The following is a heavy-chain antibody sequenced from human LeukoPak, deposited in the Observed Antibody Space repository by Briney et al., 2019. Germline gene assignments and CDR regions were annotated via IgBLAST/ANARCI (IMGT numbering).Heavy chain of an antibody. D-gene: IGHD3-16*02. J-gene: IGHJ4*02. Sequence: ASVKVSCEASGYTFTGYYMHWVRQAPGQGLEWMGWINPNSGGTNYAQKFQGRVTMTRDTSISTAYMELSRLRSDDTAVYYCARVERVWGSYRWLFFDYWGQGTLVTVSS. CDR3: ARVERVWGSYRWLFFDY. CDR1: GYTFTGYY. V-gene: IGHV1-2*02. CDR2: INPNSGGT.